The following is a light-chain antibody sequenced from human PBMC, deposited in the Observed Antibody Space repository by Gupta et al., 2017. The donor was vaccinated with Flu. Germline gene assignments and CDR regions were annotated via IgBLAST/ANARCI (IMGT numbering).Light chain of an antibody. V-gene: IGLV1-44*01. CDR3: AALDDSLNGPV. CDR2: NNN. Sequence: QSVLTQPPSASGTPGPRVTISCSGSSTNIGTNTVHWNQQLPRTAPKLLIYNNNRRPSGVHDRFSGSKSGTSASLAISGLQSEDEADYFCAALDDSLNGPVFGGGTKVTVL. J-gene: IGLJ3*02. CDR1: STNIGTNT.